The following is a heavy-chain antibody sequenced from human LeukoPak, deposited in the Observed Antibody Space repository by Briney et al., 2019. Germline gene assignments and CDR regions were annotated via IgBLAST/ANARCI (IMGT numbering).Heavy chain of an antibody. CDR3: AKWGCSGGSCYPFAY. D-gene: IGHD2-15*01. CDR1: GGSISSYY. J-gene: IGHJ4*02. CDR2: ISGSYNST. V-gene: IGHV3-23*01. Sequence: ETLSLTCSVSGGSISSYYWSWVRQAPGKGLEWVSAISGSYNSTYYADSVKGRFTISRDNSKNTLYLQMNSLRAEDTAVYYCAKWGCSGGSCYPFAYWGQGTLVTVSS.